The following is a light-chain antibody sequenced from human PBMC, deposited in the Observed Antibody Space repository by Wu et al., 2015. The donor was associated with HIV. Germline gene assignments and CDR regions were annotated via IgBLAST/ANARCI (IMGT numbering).Light chain of an antibody. CDR3: QRDYNLPF. V-gene: IGKV3-11*01. CDR2: DTS. Sequence: EIVLTQSPATLSLSPGERATLSCRASQSVSSYLAWYQHKPGQPPRLLIYDTSNRATGIPARFSGCGSGTDFYSHHSAASQPEDFAVYSCQRDYNLPFIGGGTDVEIK. CDR1: QSVSSY. J-gene: IGKJ4*01.